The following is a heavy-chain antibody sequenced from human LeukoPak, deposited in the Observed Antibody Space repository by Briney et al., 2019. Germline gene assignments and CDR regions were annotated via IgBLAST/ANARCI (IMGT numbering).Heavy chain of an antibody. CDR1: GGSISSSSYC. CDR3: ARAPGYSYGYTFDY. CDR2: IYYSGST. J-gene: IGHJ4*02. D-gene: IGHD5-18*01. Sequence: SETLSLTCTVSGGSISSSSYCWGWIRQPPGKGLEWIGSIYYSGSTYYNPSLKSRVTISVDTSKNQFSLKLSSVTAADTAVYYCARAPGYSYGYTFDYWGQGTLVTVSS. V-gene: IGHV4-39*07.